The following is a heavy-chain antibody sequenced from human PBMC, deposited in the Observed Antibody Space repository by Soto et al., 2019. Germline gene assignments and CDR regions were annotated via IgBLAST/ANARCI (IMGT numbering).Heavy chain of an antibody. CDR2: ISYDGSNK. D-gene: IGHD3-3*01. J-gene: IGHJ4*02. CDR3: AKPVLRFLEWSPADY. CDR1: GFTFSSYG. V-gene: IGHV3-30*18. Sequence: GGSLRLSCAASGFTFSSYGMHWVRQAPGKGLEWVAVISYDGSNKYYADSVKGRFTISRDNSKNTLYLQMNSLRAEDTAVYYCAKPVLRFLEWSPADYWGQGTLVTDSS.